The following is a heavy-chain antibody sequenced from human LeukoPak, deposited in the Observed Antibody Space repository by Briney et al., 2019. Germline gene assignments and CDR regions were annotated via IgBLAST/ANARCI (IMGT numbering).Heavy chain of an antibody. V-gene: IGHV3-43*01. CDR2: ITWSGNRT. J-gene: IGHJ6*02. D-gene: IGHD6-13*01. CDR3: ASDRSDRGSSWYGYYYYGMDV. Sequence: GGSLRLSCAASGFNFGDYTMYWVRQGPGKGLEWVSFITWSGNRTYYADSVKGRFTISRDNAKNSLYLQMNSLRADDTALYYCASDRSDRGSSWYGYYYYGMDVWGQGTTVSVSS. CDR1: GFNFGDYT.